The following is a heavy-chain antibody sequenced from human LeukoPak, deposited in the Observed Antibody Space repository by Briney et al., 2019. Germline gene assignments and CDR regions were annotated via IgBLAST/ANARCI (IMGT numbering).Heavy chain of an antibody. CDR2: ISGSGDST. D-gene: IGHD3-3*01. J-gene: IGHJ3*02. CDR3: AKDKTYNDFWSGHDAFDI. CDR1: GFTFSSNS. V-gene: IGHV3-23*01. Sequence: GGSLRLSCAASGFTFSSNSMNWVRQAPGKGLEWVSVISGSGDSTYYADSVKGRFTISRDISKNTLYLQMKSLRAGDTAVYYCAKDKTYNDFWSGHDAFDIWGQGTMVTVSS.